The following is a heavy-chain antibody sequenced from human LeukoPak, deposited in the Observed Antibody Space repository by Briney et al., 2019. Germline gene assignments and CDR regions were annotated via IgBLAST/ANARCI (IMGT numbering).Heavy chain of an antibody. Sequence: SETLSLTCAVYGGSFSGYYWSWIRQPPGKGLEWIGEINHSGSTNYNPSLKSRVTISVDTSKNQFSLKLSSVTAADTAVYYCASVGWYDTGYYYFDYWGQGTLVTVSS. CDR2: INHSGST. V-gene: IGHV4-34*01. D-gene: IGHD2-15*01. CDR1: GGSFSGYY. J-gene: IGHJ4*02. CDR3: ASVGWYDTGYYYFDY.